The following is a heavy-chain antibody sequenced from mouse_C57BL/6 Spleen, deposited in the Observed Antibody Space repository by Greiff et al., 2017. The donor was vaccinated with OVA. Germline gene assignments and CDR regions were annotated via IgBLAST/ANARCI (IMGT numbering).Heavy chain of an antibody. CDR2: INYDGSST. CDR1: GFTFSDYY. CDR3: ARDQTSLGNFDV. J-gene: IGHJ1*03. V-gene: IGHV5-16*01. D-gene: IGHD4-1*01. Sequence: EVHLVESEGGLVQPGSSMKLSCTASGFTFSDYYMAWVRQVPEKGLEWVANINYDGSSTYYLDSLKSRFIISRDNAKNILYLQMSSLKSEDTATYYCARDQTSLGNFDVWGTGTTVTVSS.